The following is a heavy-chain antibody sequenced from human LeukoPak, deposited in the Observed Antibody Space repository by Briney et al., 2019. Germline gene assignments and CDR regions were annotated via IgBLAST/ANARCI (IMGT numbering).Heavy chain of an antibody. CDR1: GDTFTSYT. Sequence: ASVKVSCKASGDTFTSYTISWVRQAPGQGLEWMGGVIPILGIANYAQKFQGRVTITADKSTSTASMELSSLTSEDTAVYYCARDLRSKVVTPPYYYYYYMDVWGKGTTVTVSS. J-gene: IGHJ6*03. CDR3: ARDLRSKVVTPPYYYYYYMDV. CDR2: VIPILGIA. D-gene: IGHD4-23*01. V-gene: IGHV1-69*10.